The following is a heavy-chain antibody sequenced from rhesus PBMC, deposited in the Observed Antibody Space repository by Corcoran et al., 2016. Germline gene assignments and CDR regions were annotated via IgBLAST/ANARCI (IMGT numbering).Heavy chain of an antibody. CDR1: GYSFTSCW. CDR3: AKELIAAAGIEY. CDR2: IDPSDADT. D-gene: IGHD6-25*01. V-gene: IGHV5-2*01. J-gene: IGHJ4*01. Sequence: EVQLVQSGDEVKRLGESLKISWKTSGYSFTSCWISGGRPMPGKALEWMGAIDPSDADTRYSPSCQGQFTISADKSISTAYLQWSSLKASDSATYYCAKELIAAAGIEYWGQGVLVTVSS.